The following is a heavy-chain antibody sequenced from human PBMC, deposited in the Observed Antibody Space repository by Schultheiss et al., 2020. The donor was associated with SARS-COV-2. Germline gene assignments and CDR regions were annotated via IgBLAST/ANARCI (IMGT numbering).Heavy chain of an antibody. CDR3: AKVRGPSGSYSSWPFDY. CDR1: GFTFSSYW. J-gene: IGHJ4*02. Sequence: GESLKISCAASGFTFSSYWMSWVRQAPGKGLEWVANIKEDGSEKHYVASVEGRCTISRDNAKNSLYLQVSSLRGEDTAVYYCAKVRGPSGSYSSWPFDYWGQGTLVTVSS. D-gene: IGHD1-26*01. CDR2: IKEDGSEK. V-gene: IGHV3-7*01.